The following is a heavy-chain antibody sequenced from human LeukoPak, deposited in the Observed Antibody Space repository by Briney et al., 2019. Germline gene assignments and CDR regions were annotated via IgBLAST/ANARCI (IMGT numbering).Heavy chain of an antibody. Sequence: GRSLRLSCAASGFTFSSYAMHWVRQAPGKGLEWVAVISYDGSNKYYADSVKGRFTISRDNSKNTLYLQMNSLRAEDTAVHYCARDGVATVTPVVYYWGQGTLVTVSS. CDR1: GFTFSSYA. CDR2: ISYDGSNK. V-gene: IGHV3-30*04. CDR3: ARDGVATVTPVVYY. D-gene: IGHD4-17*01. J-gene: IGHJ4*02.